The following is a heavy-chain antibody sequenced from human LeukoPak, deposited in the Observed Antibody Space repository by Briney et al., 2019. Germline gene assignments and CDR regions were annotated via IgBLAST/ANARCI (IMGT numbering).Heavy chain of an antibody. J-gene: IGHJ4*02. Sequence: GGSLRLSCAASGFIFSSYAMTWVRQAPGRGLEWLSTISGSGTTTYYVDSVKGRFTVSRDNSKNTLYLQMNSLRAEDTAVYYCARDTGRYCSGGSCQNYWGQGTLVTVSS. CDR2: ISGSGTTT. CDR1: GFIFSSYA. CDR3: ARDTGRYCSGGSCQNY. D-gene: IGHD2-15*01. V-gene: IGHV3-23*01.